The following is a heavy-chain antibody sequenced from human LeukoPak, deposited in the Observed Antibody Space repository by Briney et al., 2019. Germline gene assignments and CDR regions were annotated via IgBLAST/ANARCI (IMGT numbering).Heavy chain of an antibody. D-gene: IGHD3-10*01. CDR1: GRSISSITFY. CDR2: IYYSGST. CDR3: ARGWYASGSYSPPGE. Sequence: PSESLSLTCTASGRSISSITFYWGWIRQPPGKGLEWIGLIYYSGSTHYNPSRKSRVTISVDTSKNQFSLTLSSVTAADTALYYCARGWYASGSYSPPGEWGQGTLVTV. J-gene: IGHJ4*02. V-gene: IGHV4-39*01.